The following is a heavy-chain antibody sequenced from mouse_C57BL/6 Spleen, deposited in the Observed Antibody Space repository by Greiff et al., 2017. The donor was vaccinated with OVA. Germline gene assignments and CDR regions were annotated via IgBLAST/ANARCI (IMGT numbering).Heavy chain of an antibody. D-gene: IGHD1-1*01. CDR3: ARVTTGPFDY. Sequence: LVESGAELVKPGASVKISCKASGYAFSSYWMNWVKQRPGKGLEWIGQIYPGDGDTNYNGKFKGKATLTADKSSSTAYMQLSSLTSEDSAVYFCARVTTGPFDYWGQGTTLTVSS. V-gene: IGHV1-80*01. CDR2: IYPGDGDT. J-gene: IGHJ2*01. CDR1: GYAFSSYW.